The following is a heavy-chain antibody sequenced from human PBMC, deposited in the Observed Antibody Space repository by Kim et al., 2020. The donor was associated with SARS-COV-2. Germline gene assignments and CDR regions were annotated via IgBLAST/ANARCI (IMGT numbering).Heavy chain of an antibody. CDR3: ARTTVTTGGDY. J-gene: IGHJ4*02. D-gene: IGHD4-17*01. V-gene: IGHV4-39*01. CDR1: GGSISSSSYY. Sequence: SETLSLTCTVSGGSISSSSYYWGWIRQPPGKGLEWIVSLYHSGSTSYNPSLKSRVTMSVDTSKNQFSLKLNSVTAADTAVYYCARTTVTTGGDYWGQGTLVTVSS. CDR2: LYHSGST.